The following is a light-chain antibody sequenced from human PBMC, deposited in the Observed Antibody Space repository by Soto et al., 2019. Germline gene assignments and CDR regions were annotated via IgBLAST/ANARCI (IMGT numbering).Light chain of an antibody. CDR1: QSVSSSY. J-gene: IGKJ1*01. V-gene: IGKV3-20*01. CDR3: QQYGSSPKT. Sequence: IVLTQSPAVLALSPGDRATLSCRASQSVSSSYLAWYQQKPGQAPRLLIYGASSRATGIPDRFSGSGSGTDFTLTISRLEPEDFAVYYCQQYGSSPKTFGQGTKVDIK. CDR2: GAS.